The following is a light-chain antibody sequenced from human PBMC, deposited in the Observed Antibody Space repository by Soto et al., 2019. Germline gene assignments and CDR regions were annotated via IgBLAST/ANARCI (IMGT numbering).Light chain of an antibody. CDR2: DVS. CDR3: CSYAGSYTLYV. J-gene: IGLJ1*01. Sequence: QSALTQPRSLTGSPGQSVTISCNGTSSDVGGYNYVSWYQQHPGKAPKLMIYDVSKRPSGVPDRFSGSKSGNTASLTISGLQAEDEADYYCCSYAGSYTLYVFGTGTKATV. V-gene: IGLV2-11*01. CDR1: SSDVGGYNY.